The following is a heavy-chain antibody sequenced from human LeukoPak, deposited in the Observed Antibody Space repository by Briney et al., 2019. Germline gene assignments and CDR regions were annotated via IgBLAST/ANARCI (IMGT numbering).Heavy chain of an antibody. CDR1: GGSFSGYY. J-gene: IGHJ4*02. CDR2: INHSGST. D-gene: IGHD1-14*01. V-gene: IGHV4-34*01. Sequence: SETLSLTCAVYGGSFSGYYWSWIRQPLGKGLEWIGEINHSGSTNYNPSLKSRVTISVDTSKNQFSLKLSSVTAADTAVYYCARSRNLRTSHFDYWGQGIRVAVSS. CDR3: ARSRNLRTSHFDY.